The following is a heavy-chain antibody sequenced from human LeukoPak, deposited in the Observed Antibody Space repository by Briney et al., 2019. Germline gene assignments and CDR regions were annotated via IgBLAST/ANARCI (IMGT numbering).Heavy chain of an antibody. CDR1: GYSFISYW. Sequence: GESLKISCKGSGYSFISYWIGWVRQMPGKGLEWMGIIYPGDSDTRYSPSFQGQVTISADKSSSTAYLQWSSLKASDTAMYYCARLRDVGSGSYYNQMGYFQHWGQGTLVTVSS. D-gene: IGHD3-10*01. V-gene: IGHV5-51*01. CDR2: IYPGDSDT. CDR3: ARLRDVGSGSYYNQMGYFQH. J-gene: IGHJ1*01.